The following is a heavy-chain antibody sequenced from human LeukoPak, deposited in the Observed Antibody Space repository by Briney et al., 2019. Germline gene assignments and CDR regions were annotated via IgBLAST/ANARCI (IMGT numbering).Heavy chain of an antibody. CDR2: ISAYNGNT. D-gene: IGHD3-3*01. CDR1: GYTFTSYG. CDR3: ARDEKDDFWSGQIDP. Sequence: GASVKVSCKASGYTFTSYGISWVRQAPGQGLEWMGWISAYNGNTNYAQKLQGRGTMTTDTSTSTAYMKLRSLRSDDTAVYYCARDEKDDFWSGQIDPWGQGTLVTVSS. J-gene: IGHJ5*02. V-gene: IGHV1-18*01.